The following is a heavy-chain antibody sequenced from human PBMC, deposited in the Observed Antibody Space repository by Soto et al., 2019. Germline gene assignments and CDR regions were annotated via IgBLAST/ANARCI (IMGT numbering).Heavy chain of an antibody. V-gene: IGHV3-30-3*01. CDR2: ISYDGSTK. Sequence: GGSLRLSCAASGFTFSSCAMHWVRRAPGKRLEWVAVISYDGSTKYYADYVKCRFTISRDNSKNALYLRRNSLRAEDTAVYYCARGAVEYNDIPFVPWGQGTLITVSS. D-gene: IGHD3-9*01. CDR3: ARGAVEYNDIPFVP. J-gene: IGHJ5*02. CDR1: GFTFSSCA.